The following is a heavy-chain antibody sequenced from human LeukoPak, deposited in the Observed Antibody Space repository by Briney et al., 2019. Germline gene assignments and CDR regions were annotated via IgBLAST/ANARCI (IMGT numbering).Heavy chain of an antibody. Sequence: SQTLSLTCTVSGGSISSGGYYWSWIRQHPGKGLEWIGYIYYSGSTYYNPSLKSRVTISVDTSKNQFSLKLSSATAADTAVYYCARGGTALSYLDYWGQGTLVTVSS. V-gene: IGHV4-31*03. CDR2: IYYSGST. CDR1: GGSISSGGYY. CDR3: ARGGTALSYLDY. J-gene: IGHJ4*02. D-gene: IGHD5-18*01.